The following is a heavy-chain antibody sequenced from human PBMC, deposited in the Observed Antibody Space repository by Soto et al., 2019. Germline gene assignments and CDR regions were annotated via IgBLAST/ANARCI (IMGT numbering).Heavy chain of an antibody. J-gene: IGHJ3*02. Sequence: PGGYLRLSCAAPGFTFDDFAIHWVRQAPGFGLELVSGISWNSGSIGYADSVKGRFTISIDNAKNSLYLQMISLRSEDTALYYCGRLNYGGNFGGGFDIWGQGTTVTVS. CDR3: GRLNYGGNFGGGFDI. CDR2: ISWNSGSI. D-gene: IGHD2-21*01. CDR1: GFTFDDFA. V-gene: IGHV3-9*01.